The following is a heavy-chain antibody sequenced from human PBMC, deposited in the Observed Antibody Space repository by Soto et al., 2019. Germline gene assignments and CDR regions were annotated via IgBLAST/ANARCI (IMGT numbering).Heavy chain of an antibody. CDR3: ARVYCTNGVCYTRDYYYYGMDV. D-gene: IGHD2-8*01. CDR1: GYTFTSYY. J-gene: IGHJ6*02. Sequence: ASVKVSCKASGYTFTSYYMHWVRQAPGQGLEWMGIINPSGGSTSHAQKFLGRVTMTRDTSTSTVYMELSSLRSEDTAVYYCARVYCTNGVCYTRDYYYYGMDVWGQGTTVTVSS. CDR2: INPSGGST. V-gene: IGHV1-46*01.